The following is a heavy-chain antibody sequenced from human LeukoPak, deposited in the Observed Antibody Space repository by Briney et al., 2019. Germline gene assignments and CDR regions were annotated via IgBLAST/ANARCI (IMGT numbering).Heavy chain of an antibody. D-gene: IGHD3-22*01. CDR1: GGSISSYY. CDR2: IYYSGST. CDR3: AREWRSGYDSSGFLDY. Sequence: SETLSLTCTVSGGSISSYYWSWIRQPPGKGLEWIGYIYYSGSTNYNPSFKSRVTISVDTSKNQFSLKLSSVTAADTAVYYCAREWRSGYDSSGFLDYWGQGTLVTVSS. J-gene: IGHJ4*02. V-gene: IGHV4-59*01.